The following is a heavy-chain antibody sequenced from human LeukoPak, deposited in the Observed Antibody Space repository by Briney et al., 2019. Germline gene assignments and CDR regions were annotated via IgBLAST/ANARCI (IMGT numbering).Heavy chain of an antibody. CDR1: GFTFSSYA. CDR2: IDRPAKSYAT. D-gene: IGHD1-26*01. CDR3: TRDRGTYNWLDP. V-gene: IGHV3-73*01. Sequence: GGSLRLSCAASGFTFSSYAMSWVRQAPGKGLEWVGLIDRPAKSYATAYGASVGGRFTISRDDSENTAYLQMDSLKTEDTALYYCTRDRGTYNWLDPWGQGTLVTVSS. J-gene: IGHJ5*02.